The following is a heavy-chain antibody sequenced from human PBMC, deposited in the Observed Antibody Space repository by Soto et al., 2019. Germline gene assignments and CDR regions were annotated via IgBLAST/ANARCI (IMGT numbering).Heavy chain of an antibody. CDR3: ARSVAVPGAHIDY. CDR2: VYYTGST. CDR1: GGSISGSY. V-gene: IGHV4-59*01. Sequence: PSETLSLTCRVSGGSISGSYWSWIRQSPGKGLEWLGYVYYTGSTNDSPSLRSRVSISVDTSKNEFSLRLSSVTAADTAVYFCARSVAVPGAHIDYWGQGTQVTVSS. D-gene: IGHD6-19*01. J-gene: IGHJ4*02.